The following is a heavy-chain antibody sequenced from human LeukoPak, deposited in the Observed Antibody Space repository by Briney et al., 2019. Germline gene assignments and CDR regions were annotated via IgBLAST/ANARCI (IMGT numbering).Heavy chain of an antibody. V-gene: IGHV3-7*03. CDR1: GFPFSSYS. CDR3: ARSIPYGTTWYGRSDY. CDR2: IKPDGTTE. D-gene: IGHD6-13*01. J-gene: IGHJ4*02. Sequence: RAGGSLRLSCAASGFPFSSYSMTWVCQAPGKGLEWVANIKPDGTTEFYVDSVKGRFTISRDNALNSLYLQMNSLRAEDTAIYYCARSIPYGTTWYGRSDYWGQGTLVTVSS.